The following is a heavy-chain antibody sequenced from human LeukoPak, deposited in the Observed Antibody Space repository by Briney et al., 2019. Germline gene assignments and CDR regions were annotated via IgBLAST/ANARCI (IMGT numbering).Heavy chain of an antibody. V-gene: IGHV4-39*01. Sequence: SETLSLTCTVSGGSISSSSYYWGWIRQPPGKGLEWIGSIYYSGSTYYNPSLKSRVTISVDTSKNQFSQKLSSVTAADTAVYYCANTVPGPGGFDYWGQGTLVTVSS. CDR3: ANTVPGPGGFDY. CDR2: IYYSGST. D-gene: IGHD4-17*01. J-gene: IGHJ4*02. CDR1: GGSISSSSYY.